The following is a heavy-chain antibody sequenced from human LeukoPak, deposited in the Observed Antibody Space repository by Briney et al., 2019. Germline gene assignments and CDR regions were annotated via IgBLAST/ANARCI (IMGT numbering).Heavy chain of an antibody. CDR2: ISGGGGNT. V-gene: IGHV3-23*01. Sequence: PPGGSLRLSCVASGFTFNSYVMTWVRQAPGKGLHWVSTISGGGGNTYYADSVRGRFTISRDDSKNMVYLQMNSLRDEDTALYYCVREAGYCASVCLKSNWFDPWGQGTLVTVSS. D-gene: IGHD2-21*02. CDR3: VREAGYCASVCLKSNWFDP. CDR1: GFTFNSYV. J-gene: IGHJ5*02.